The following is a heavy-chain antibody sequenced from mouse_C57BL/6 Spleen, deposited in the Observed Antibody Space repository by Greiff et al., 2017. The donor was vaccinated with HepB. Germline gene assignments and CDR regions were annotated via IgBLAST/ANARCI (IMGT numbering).Heavy chain of an antibody. CDR1: GYAFSSYW. CDR3: ARQHGYDGSAWFAD. Sequence: LVESGAELVKPGASVKISCKASGYAFSSYWMTWVKQRPGKGLEWIGQIYPGDGDTNYNGKFNGKATVTADKSSSTAYMQLSSLTYEDSAVYFSARQHGYDGSAWFADWGKGTLVTVAA. D-gene: IGHD2-2*01. CDR2: IYPGDGDT. V-gene: IGHV1-80*01. J-gene: IGHJ3*01.